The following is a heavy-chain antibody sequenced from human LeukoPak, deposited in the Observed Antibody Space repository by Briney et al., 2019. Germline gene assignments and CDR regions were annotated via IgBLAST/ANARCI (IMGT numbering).Heavy chain of an antibody. D-gene: IGHD2-21*02. CDR3: ARIVVTALDYYYYYMDV. CDR2: IFSNDEK. V-gene: IGHV2-26*01. Sequence: SGPVLFHPTAPLTLTFTVSGFSLSTARMGVGWIRQPPEKALEWLAHIFSNDEKSYNTSLKSRLTISKDTSKSQVVLTMTNMDPVDTATYYCARIVVTALDYYYYYMDVWGKGTTVTVSS. CDR1: GFSLSTARMG. J-gene: IGHJ6*03.